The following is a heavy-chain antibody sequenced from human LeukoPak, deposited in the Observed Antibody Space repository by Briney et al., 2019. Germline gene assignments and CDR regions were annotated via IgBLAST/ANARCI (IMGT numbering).Heavy chain of an antibody. D-gene: IGHD2-21*01. J-gene: IGHJ6*02. V-gene: IGHV4-61*02. CDR3: ARDYKRYSYYYYGMDV. Sequence: PSQTLSLTCTVSGGSISSGSYYWSWIRQPAGTGLEWIGRIYTSGSTNHNPSLKSRVTISVDTSKNQFSLKLSSVTAADTAVYYCARDYKRYSYYYYGMDVWGQGTTVTVSS. CDR2: IYTSGST. CDR1: GGSISSGSYY.